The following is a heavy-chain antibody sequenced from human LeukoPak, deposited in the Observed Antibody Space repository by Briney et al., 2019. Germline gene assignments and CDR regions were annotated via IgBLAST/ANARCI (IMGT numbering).Heavy chain of an antibody. D-gene: IGHD2-2*01. V-gene: IGHV3-9*01. CDR2: ISWNSGSI. Sequence: GRSLRLSCAASGFTFDDYAMHWVRQAPGKGLEWVSGISWNSGSIGYADSVKGRFTISRDNAKNSLYLQMNSLRAEDTALYYCAKDDCSSTSCSFDYWGQGTLVTVCS. CDR1: GFTFDDYA. CDR3: AKDDCSSTSCSFDY. J-gene: IGHJ4*02.